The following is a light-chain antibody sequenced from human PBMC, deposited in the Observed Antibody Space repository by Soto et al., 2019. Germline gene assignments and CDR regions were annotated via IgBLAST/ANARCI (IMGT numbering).Light chain of an antibody. Sequence: QSALTQPPSAPGSLGQSVTISCTETSSDVGAYNYVSWYQQHPGKAPKLMIYEVSKRPSGVPDRFSGSKSGSTASLTVSGLQTEDEADYYCSSKRGRNSYVFGTGTKVTVL. CDR3: SSKRGRNSYV. J-gene: IGLJ1*01. CDR2: EVS. V-gene: IGLV2-8*01. CDR1: SSDVGAYNY.